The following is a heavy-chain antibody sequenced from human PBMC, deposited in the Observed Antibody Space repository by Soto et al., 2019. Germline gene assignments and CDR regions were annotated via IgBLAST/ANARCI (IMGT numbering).Heavy chain of an antibody. CDR2: IYYSGST. Sequence: SETLSLTCTVSGGSISSGGYYWSWIRQHPGKGLEWIGYIYYSGSTYYNPSLKSRVTISVDTSKNQFSLKLSSVTAADTAVYYCATRGDYFWSGYYTGIGYFDYWGQGTLVTVSS. CDR3: ATRGDYFWSGYYTGIGYFDY. D-gene: IGHD3-3*01. V-gene: IGHV4-31*03. CDR1: GGSISSGGYY. J-gene: IGHJ4*02.